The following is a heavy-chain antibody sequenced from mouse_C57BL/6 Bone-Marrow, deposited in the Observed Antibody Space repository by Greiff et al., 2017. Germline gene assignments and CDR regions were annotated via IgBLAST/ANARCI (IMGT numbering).Heavy chain of an antibody. CDR1: GYTFTDYE. J-gene: IGHJ1*03. CDR3: GKKGENGSSYWYFDV. Sequence: QVQLQQSGAELVRPGASVTLSCKASGYTFTDYEMHWVKQTPVHGLEWIGAIAPETGGTAYNQTFKGKAILTADTYSSTAYLELRSLTSEDSAVYYWGKKGENGSSYWYFDVWGTGTTVTVSS. V-gene: IGHV1-15*01. CDR2: IAPETGGT. D-gene: IGHD1-1*01.